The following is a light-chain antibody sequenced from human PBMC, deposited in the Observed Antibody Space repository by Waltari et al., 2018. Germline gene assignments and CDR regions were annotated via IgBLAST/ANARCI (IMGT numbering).Light chain of an antibody. Sequence: NFMLTQPHSVSESPGKTITISCTRRSGSIGSGYVQWYQQRPGSAPTTMIYEDTTTPSWVPDRFSGPIDSSSNSASLTISGLKTADEADYYCPAFDSTNPWVFGGRTKLTVL. CDR1: SGSIGSGY. CDR3: PAFDSTNPWV. J-gene: IGLJ3*02. CDR2: EDT. V-gene: IGLV6-57*03.